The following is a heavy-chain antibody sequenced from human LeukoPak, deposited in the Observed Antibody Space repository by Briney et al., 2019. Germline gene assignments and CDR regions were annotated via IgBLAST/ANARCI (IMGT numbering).Heavy chain of an antibody. V-gene: IGHV1-2*02. J-gene: IGHJ4*02. CDR3: AIATMTGGVFDY. Sequence: GASVTVSCKASGYTFIGYYMHWVRQAPGQGLEWMGWINPNSGGTNYAQKFQGRVSMTRDTSINTAYMELSRLKSDDTAVFYCAIATMTGGVFDYWGQGTLVTVSS. CDR2: INPNSGGT. CDR1: GYTFIGYY. D-gene: IGHD5-12*01.